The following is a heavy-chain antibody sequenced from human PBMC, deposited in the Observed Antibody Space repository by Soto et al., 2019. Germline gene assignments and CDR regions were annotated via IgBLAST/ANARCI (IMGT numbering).Heavy chain of an antibody. Sequence: PGGSLRLSCAASGFTFSTYAMSWVRQAPGKGLEWVSAISGSGGNSTFYGDSVKGRFTISRDNAKNSLSLQMNSMTAEDTAVYYCAREETAWPLAYGLDVWGQGTTVTVSS. D-gene: IGHD2-21*02. J-gene: IGHJ6*02. CDR3: AREETAWPLAYGLDV. CDR2: ISGSGGNST. CDR1: GFTFSTYA. V-gene: IGHV3-23*01.